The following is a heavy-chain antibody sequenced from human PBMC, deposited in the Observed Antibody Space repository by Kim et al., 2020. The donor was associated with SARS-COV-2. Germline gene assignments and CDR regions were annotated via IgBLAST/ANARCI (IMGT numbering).Heavy chain of an antibody. Sequence: YYADSVKGRFTISRDNSKNTLYLQMNSLRAEDTAVYYCAKDVIAARPDSSWGQGTLVTVSS. CDR3: AKDVIAARPDSS. D-gene: IGHD6-6*01. V-gene: IGHV3-23*01. J-gene: IGHJ5*02.